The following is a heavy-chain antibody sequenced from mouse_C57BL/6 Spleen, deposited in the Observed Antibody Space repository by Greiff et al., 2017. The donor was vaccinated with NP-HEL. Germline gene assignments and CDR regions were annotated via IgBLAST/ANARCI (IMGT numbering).Heavy chain of an antibody. CDR2: IRNKANGYTT. V-gene: IGHV7-3*01. Sequence: EVKLMESGGGLVQPGGSLSLSCAASGFTFTDYYMSWVRQPPGKALEWLGFIRNKANGYTTEYSASVKGRFTISRDNSQSILYIQMNALRAEDSATYYCARSRGGLRGGFDYWGQGTTLTVSS. D-gene: IGHD2-4*01. J-gene: IGHJ2*01. CDR1: GFTFTDYY. CDR3: ARSRGGLRGGFDY.